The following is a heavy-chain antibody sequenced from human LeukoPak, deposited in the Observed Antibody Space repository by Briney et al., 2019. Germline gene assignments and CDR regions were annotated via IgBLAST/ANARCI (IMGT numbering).Heavy chain of an antibody. Sequence: ASVKVSCKFSGYTLTELSMHWVRQAPGKGLEWMGGFDPEDGETIYAQKFQGRVTMTEDTSTDTAYMELSSLRSEDTAVYYCATGVSGSLETYYYYGMDVWGQGTTVTVSS. CDR2: FDPEDGET. J-gene: IGHJ6*02. CDR1: GYTLTELS. CDR3: ATGVSGSLETYYYYGMDV. V-gene: IGHV1-24*01. D-gene: IGHD3-10*01.